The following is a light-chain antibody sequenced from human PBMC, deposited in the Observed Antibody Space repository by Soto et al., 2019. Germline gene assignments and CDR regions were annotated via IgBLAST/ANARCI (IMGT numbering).Light chain of an antibody. Sequence: EIVLTQSPGTLSLSPGERAILSCRASQRVGSSSLAWYQQRPGQAPRLLIYGVSTRATGIPDRFRGSGSGTDFTLTISRLESEDVAVYFCQQFGTSPAFGGGTKVEIK. V-gene: IGKV3-20*01. J-gene: IGKJ4*01. CDR2: GVS. CDR3: QQFGTSPA. CDR1: QRVGSSS.